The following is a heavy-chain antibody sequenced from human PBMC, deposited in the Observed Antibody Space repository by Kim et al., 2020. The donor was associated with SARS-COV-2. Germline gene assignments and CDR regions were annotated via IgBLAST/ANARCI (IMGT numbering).Heavy chain of an antibody. V-gene: IGHV1-24*01. CDR2: FDPEDGET. D-gene: IGHD5-12*01. J-gene: IGHJ6*02. Sequence: ASVKVSCKVSGYTLTELSMHWVRQAPGKGLEWMGGFDPEDGETIYAQKFQGRVTMTEDTSTDTAYMELSSLRSEDTAVYYCATRSVGMATITSYYGMDVWGQGTTVTVSS. CDR1: GYTLTELS. CDR3: ATRSVGMATITSYYGMDV.